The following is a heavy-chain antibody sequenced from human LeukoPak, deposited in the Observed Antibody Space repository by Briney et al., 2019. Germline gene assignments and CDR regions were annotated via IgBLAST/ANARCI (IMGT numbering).Heavy chain of an antibody. V-gene: IGHV3-30*02. CDR2: IAHHGSNK. Sequence: PGGSLRLSCAASGFTSSRNAIHWVRQGPGKGLEWVSYIAHHGSNKYYADSVQGRFTISRDNSKSTLYLQMNSLRADDTAVYYCAKDGSWSCTDWGQGTLVTVSS. CDR1: GFTSSRNA. D-gene: IGHD2-8*02. J-gene: IGHJ4*02. CDR3: AKDGSWSCTD.